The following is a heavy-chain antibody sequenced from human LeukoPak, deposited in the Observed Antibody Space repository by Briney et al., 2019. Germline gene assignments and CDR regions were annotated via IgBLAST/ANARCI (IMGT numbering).Heavy chain of an antibody. V-gene: IGHV4-59*01. Sequence: SETLPLTCTVSGGSISSYYWSWIRQPPGKGLEWIGYIYYSGSTNYNPSPKSRVTISVDTSKNQFSLKLSSVTAADTAVYYCARETYYDFWSGYRGFDYWGQGTLVTVSS. D-gene: IGHD3-3*01. J-gene: IGHJ4*02. CDR2: IYYSGST. CDR3: ARETYYDFWSGYRGFDY. CDR1: GGSISSYY.